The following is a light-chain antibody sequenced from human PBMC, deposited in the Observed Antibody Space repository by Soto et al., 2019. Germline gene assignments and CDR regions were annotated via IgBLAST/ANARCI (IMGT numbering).Light chain of an antibody. CDR1: SNDVGNYNL. Sequence: QSVLSQPASVSGSPGQSITISCSGTSNDVGNYNLVSWYQQHPGKVPKLLIYEVTRRPSGVSDRFSASKSGNTASLTISGLQDEDEADYYCCSSSGVSTWIFGGGTKVTVL. CDR2: EVT. J-gene: IGLJ2*01. V-gene: IGLV2-23*02. CDR3: CSSSGVSTWI.